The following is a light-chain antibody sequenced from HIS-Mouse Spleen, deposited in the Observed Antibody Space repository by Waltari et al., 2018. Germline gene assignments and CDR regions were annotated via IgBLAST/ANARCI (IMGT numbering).Light chain of an antibody. CDR1: SSDFGSYNL. Sequence: QSALTQPASVSGSPGPSITIPCTGTSSDFGSYNLFSWYQQHPGKAPKLMIYEGSKRPSGVSNRFSGSKSGNTASLTISGLQAEDEADYYCCSYAGSSTLVFGGGTKLTVL. CDR3: CSYAGSSTLV. CDR2: EGS. V-gene: IGLV2-23*01. J-gene: IGLJ3*02.